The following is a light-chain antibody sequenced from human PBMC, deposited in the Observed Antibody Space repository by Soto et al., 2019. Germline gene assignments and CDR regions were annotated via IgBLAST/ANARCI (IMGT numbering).Light chain of an antibody. Sequence: DIQMTQSPSTLSASVGDRVTITCRASQSISSWLAWYQQKPGKAPKLLIYKASSLESGVPSRFSGSGSGTEFTLTISILQPDDFATYYCQQYNYYSTFGQGTKVEIK. CDR1: QSISSW. J-gene: IGKJ1*01. V-gene: IGKV1-5*03. CDR3: QQYNYYST. CDR2: KAS.